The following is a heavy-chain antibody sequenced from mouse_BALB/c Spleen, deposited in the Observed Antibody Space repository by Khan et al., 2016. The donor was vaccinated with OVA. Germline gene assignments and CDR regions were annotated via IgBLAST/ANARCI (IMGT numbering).Heavy chain of an antibody. CDR1: GFTIKDTC. V-gene: IGHV14-3*02. J-gene: IGHJ1*01. CDR2: ITPANENN. Sequence: VQLQQSGAELVTPGASVKLSCTASGFTIKDTCIHWVKQRPEQGLEWIGGITPANENNEYEPKFHGKATMRADTTCHISFLQLSRLTSGDTAVYYCVSTPMDTRNFDVWGAGTTVTGSS. CDR3: VSTPMDTRNFDV. D-gene: IGHD1-1*02.